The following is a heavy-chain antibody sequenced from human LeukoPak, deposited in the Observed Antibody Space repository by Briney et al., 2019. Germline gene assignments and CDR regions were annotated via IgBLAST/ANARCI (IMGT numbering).Heavy chain of an antibody. CDR3: ASRGAKIVGADY. CDR2: IDHSGNT. V-gene: IGHV4-34*01. CDR1: GGSFSGHY. D-gene: IGHD1-26*01. J-gene: IGHJ4*02. Sequence: SETLSLTCAVSGGSFSGHYWSWIRQSPGEGLEWIGEIDHSGNTNYNPSLKGRLTISVDTSKNQFSLKLSSVTAADTAVYYCASRGAKIVGADYWGQGTLVTVSS.